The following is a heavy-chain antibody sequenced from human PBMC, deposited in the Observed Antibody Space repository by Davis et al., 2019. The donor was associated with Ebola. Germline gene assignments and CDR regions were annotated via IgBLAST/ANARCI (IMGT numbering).Heavy chain of an antibody. CDR2: ISYDGSNK. CDR3: AREVALITYYYDSSVRGAFDI. J-gene: IGHJ3*02. D-gene: IGHD3-22*01. V-gene: IGHV3-30-3*01. Sequence: PGGSLRLSCAASGFTFSSYAMHWVRQAPGKVLDWVAVISYDGSNKYYADSVKGRFTISRDNSKNTLYLQMNSLRAEDTAVYYCAREVALITYYYDSSVRGAFDIWGQGTMVTVSS. CDR1: GFTFSSYA.